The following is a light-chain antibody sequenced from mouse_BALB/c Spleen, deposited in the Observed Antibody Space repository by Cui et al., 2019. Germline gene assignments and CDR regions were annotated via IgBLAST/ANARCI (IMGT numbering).Light chain of an antibody. V-gene: IGKV4-79*01. CDR2: STS. J-gene: IGKJ5*01. Sequence: QIVLTQSPAIMSASPGEKVTLTCSASSSVSSSYLYWYQQKPGSSPKLWIYSTSNLASGVPARFSGSGSGTSYSLTISSMEAEDAASYFCHQWSSYPLTFGAGTKLGLK. CDR3: HQWSSYPLT. CDR1: SSVSSSY.